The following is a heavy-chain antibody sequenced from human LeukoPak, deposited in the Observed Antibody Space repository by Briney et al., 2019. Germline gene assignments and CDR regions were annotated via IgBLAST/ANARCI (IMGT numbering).Heavy chain of an antibody. CDR3: ASYDYGDYGGLNY. D-gene: IGHD4-17*01. CDR2: INHSGST. V-gene: IGHV4-34*01. Sequence: PSETLSLTCAVYGGSFSGYYWSWIRQPPGKGLEWIGEINHSGSTNYNPSLKSRVTISVDTSKNQFSLKLSSVTAADTAVYYCASYDYGDYGGLNYWGQGTLVTVSS. J-gene: IGHJ4*02. CDR1: GGSFSGYY.